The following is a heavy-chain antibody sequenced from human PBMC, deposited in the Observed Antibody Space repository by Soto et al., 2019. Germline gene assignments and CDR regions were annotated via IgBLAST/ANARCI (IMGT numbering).Heavy chain of an antibody. CDR2: MSWDGCHK. D-gene: IGHD3-22*01. J-gene: IGHJ4*02. Sequence: QVQLVESGGGVVQPGRSLRLSCAASGFTLTNFAMHWVRQAPGKGLEWVAVMSWDGCHKYYADSVRGRFTISRDSSKNSLYLQMDSLRAEGAAIYYCASWYYYDTSRYFDYWGQGTLVTVSS. V-gene: IGHV3-30*14. CDR3: ASWYYYDTSRYFDY. CDR1: GFTLTNFA.